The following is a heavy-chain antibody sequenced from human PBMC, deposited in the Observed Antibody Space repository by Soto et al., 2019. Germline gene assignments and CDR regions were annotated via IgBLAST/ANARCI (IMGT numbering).Heavy chain of an antibody. Sequence: QVQLVQSGAEVKKPGASVKVSCKSSGYTFTSYAMHWVRQAPGQRLEWMGWINVGNGNTKYSQKFKGRVTISRDTSASTAYMELSSLRSEDTAVYYCARGPPRNWFDPWGQGTLVTVSS. J-gene: IGHJ5*02. CDR1: GYTFTSYA. V-gene: IGHV1-3*01. CDR3: ARGPPRNWFDP. CDR2: INVGNGNT.